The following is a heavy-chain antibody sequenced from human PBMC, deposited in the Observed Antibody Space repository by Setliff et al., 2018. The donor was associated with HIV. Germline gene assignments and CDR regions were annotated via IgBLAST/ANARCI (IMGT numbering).Heavy chain of an antibody. V-gene: IGHV4-61*05. Sequence: SETLSLTCTVSGGSISSSSYYWSWIRQSPGKGLEWIGNIYYSGNTNYNPSFKSRVTISVDTSKNQFSLRVNSVTAADTAVYYCARSLVPSGYYYGRHALDIWGQGTKVTVSS. CDR2: IYYSGNT. CDR3: ARSLVPSGYYYGRHALDI. D-gene: IGHD3-22*01. CDR1: GGSISSSSYY. J-gene: IGHJ3*02.